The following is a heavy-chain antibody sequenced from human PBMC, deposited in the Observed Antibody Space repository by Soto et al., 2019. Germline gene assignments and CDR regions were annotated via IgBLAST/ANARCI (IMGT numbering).Heavy chain of an antibody. Sequence: QITLKESGPPLVKPTQTRTLTCTFSGFSLSTSGVGVGWIRQPPGKALEWLALIYWDDDRHYSPSLKSRLTIPKETSKNQVVPTMNNMDPVDTATYYCAHRGRSGSYYYDYWGQGTLVTVSS. J-gene: IGHJ4*02. CDR2: IYWDDDR. D-gene: IGHD3-10*01. CDR1: GFSLSTSGVG. V-gene: IGHV2-5*02. CDR3: AHRGRSGSYYYDY.